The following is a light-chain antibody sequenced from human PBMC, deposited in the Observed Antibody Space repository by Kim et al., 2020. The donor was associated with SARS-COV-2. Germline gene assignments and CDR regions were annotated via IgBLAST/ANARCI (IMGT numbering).Light chain of an antibody. Sequence: QSVLTQPPSASGTAGQRVTISCSGSGPNIAIHPVHWYRHCPGTAPQLLIYGSDQRPSGVPERFSASKSGTSASLAVSGLRSDDEADYYCAVWDDSLRGWVFGGGTQLTVL. J-gene: IGLJ3*02. CDR1: GPNIAIHP. V-gene: IGLV1-47*02. CDR3: AVWDDSLRGWV. CDR2: GSD.